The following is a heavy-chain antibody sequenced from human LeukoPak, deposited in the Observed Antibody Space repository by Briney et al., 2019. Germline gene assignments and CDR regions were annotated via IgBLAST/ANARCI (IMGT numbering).Heavy chain of an antibody. J-gene: IGHJ6*02. CDR2: ISGSGGST. Sequence: GGSLRLSCAASGFTFSSYAMSWVRQAPGKGLEWVSAISGSGGSTYYADSVKGRFTISRDNSKNTLYLQMNSLRAEDTAVYYCAKDSPRHLNYYYGMDVWGQGTTVTVSS. CDR1: GFTFSSYA. V-gene: IGHV3-23*01. CDR3: AKDSPRHLNYYYGMDV.